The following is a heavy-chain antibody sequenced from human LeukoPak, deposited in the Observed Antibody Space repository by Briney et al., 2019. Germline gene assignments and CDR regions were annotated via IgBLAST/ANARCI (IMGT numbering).Heavy chain of an antibody. V-gene: IGHV3-15*01. CDR1: GFTFSSYG. CDR2: IKNKFNGETT. D-gene: IGHD2-8*02. CDR3: TTLTVCTGSSCPGAFDH. Sequence: GGSLRLSCAASGFTFSSYGMSWVRQAPGKGLEWVGRIKNKFNGETTDYAAPVKGRITISRDGSKKTLYLQMNSLKADDTAVYFCTTLTVCTGSSCPGAFDHWGQGTLVTVSS. J-gene: IGHJ4*02.